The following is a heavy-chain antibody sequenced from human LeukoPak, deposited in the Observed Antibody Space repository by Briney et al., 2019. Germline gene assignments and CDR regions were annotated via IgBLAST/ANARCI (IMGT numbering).Heavy chain of an antibody. J-gene: IGHJ4*02. V-gene: IGHV4-59*01. D-gene: IGHD6-19*01. CDR3: ARSSSGWYSPLYG. CDR2: MYYSGST. Sequence: SETLSLTCTVSGGSISSYYWSWIRQPPGKGLEWIGYMYYSGSTNYNPSTNYNPSLKSRVTISVDTSKNQFSLKLSSVTAADTAMYYCARSSSGWYSPLYGWGQGTLVIVSS. CDR1: GGSISSYY.